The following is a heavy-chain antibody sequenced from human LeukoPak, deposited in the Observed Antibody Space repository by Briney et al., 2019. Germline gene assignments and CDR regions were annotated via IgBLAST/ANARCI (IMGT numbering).Heavy chain of an antibody. CDR3: AHYYYDSGGYSLDY. CDR1: GFSLTTGGVG. D-gene: IGHD3-22*01. CDR2: IYWNDDK. Sequence: SGPTLVKPTQTLTLSCTFSGFSLTTGGVGVGWIRQPPGKALEWLALIYWNDDKRYSPSLKSRLTITKDTSKNQVVLTMTNMDPVDTATYYCAHYYYDSGGYSLDYWGQGTLVTVSS. J-gene: IGHJ4*02. V-gene: IGHV2-5*01.